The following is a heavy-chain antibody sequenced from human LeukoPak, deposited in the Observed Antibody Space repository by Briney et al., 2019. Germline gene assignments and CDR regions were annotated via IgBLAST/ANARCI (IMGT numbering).Heavy chain of an antibody. V-gene: IGHV3-23*01. CDR1: GFTFNNYA. J-gene: IGHJ4*02. CDR2: ITGSGAYT. CDR3: ARDSPPDY. Sequence: GGSLRLSCTASGFTFNNYAMTWVRQAPGKGLEWVSAITGSGAYTNYADSVKGRFTISRDNAMNSLYLQMNNLRADDTAVYYCARDSPPDYWGQGTLVTVSS.